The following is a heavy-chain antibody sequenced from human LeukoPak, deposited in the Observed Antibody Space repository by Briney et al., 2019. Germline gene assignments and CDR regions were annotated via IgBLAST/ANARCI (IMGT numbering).Heavy chain of an antibody. D-gene: IGHD2-15*01. J-gene: IGHJ4*02. CDR1: GGSISSYY. Sequence: SETLSLTCTVSGGSISSYYWSWIRQPPGKGLEWIGYIYYSGSTNYNPSLKRRGTISVDTSKNQFSLKLSSVPAADTAVYYCARGVASPDYWGQGTLVTVSS. CDR2: IYYSGST. V-gene: IGHV4-59*01. CDR3: ARGVASPDY.